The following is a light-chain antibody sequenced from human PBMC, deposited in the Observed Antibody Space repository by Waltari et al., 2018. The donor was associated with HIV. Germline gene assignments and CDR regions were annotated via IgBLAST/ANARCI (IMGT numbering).Light chain of an antibody. V-gene: IGLV2-14*03. J-gene: IGLJ3*02. CDR2: EVR. CDR1: NGDIGGYDF. CDR3: SSYTNSRTLWV. Sequence: LTQPASVSGSPGQSITISCTGTNGDIGGYDFVSWHQQYPGKAPKFIIYEVRNRPSGVSHRFSGSKSGNTASLTISGLQAEDEATYYCSSYTNSRTLWVFGGGTRLTVL.